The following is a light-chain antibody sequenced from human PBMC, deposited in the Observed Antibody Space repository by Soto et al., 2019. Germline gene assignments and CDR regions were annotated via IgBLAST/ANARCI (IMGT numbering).Light chain of an antibody. V-gene: IGKV3-20*01. Sequence: EIVLTQSPGTLSLSPGERTTLSCRASQSVSTNYLAWYQQKPGQAPRLLIYGASSRATGIPDRFSGSGSGADFTLTISRLEPEGLAVYYCQQYGSVPLTFGGGTKVEI. CDR3: QQYGSVPLT. CDR2: GAS. CDR1: QSVSTNY. J-gene: IGKJ4*01.